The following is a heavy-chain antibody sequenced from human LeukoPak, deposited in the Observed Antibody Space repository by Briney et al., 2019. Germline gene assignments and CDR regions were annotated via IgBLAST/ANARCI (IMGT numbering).Heavy chain of an antibody. CDR2: INHSGST. D-gene: IGHD3-22*01. CDR1: GGSFSGYY. V-gene: IGHV4-34*01. CDR3: ARVLDTYYYDSSGYYFDAFDI. J-gene: IGHJ3*02. Sequence: SETLSLTCAVYGGSFSGYYWSWIRQPPGKGLEWIGEINHSGSTNYNPSLKSRVTISVDTSKNQFSLKLSSVTAADTAVYYCARVLDTYYYDSSGYYFDAFDIWGQGTMVTVSS.